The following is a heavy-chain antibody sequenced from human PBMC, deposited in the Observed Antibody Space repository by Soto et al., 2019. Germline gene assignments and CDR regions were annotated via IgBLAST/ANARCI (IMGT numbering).Heavy chain of an antibody. CDR2: ISGSGGST. V-gene: IGHV3-23*01. CDR3: AKASAYYDILTGPSGFDY. D-gene: IGHD3-9*01. J-gene: IGHJ4*02. CDR1: GFTFSSYA. Sequence: GGSLRLSCAASGFTFSSYAMSWVRQAPGKGLEWVSAISGSGGSTYYADSVKGRFTISRDNSKNTLYLQMNSLRAEDTAVYYCAKASAYYDILTGPSGFDYWGQGTLVTVSS.